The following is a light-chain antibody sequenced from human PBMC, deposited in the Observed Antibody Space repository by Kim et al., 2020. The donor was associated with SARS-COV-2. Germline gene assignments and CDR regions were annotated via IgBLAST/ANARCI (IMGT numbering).Light chain of an antibody. CDR1: QSVLYSSNNKNY. Sequence: TINCKSSQSVLYSSNNKNYLAWYQQQPGQPPKLLIYWASTRESGVPDRFSGSGSGTDFTLTISSLQAEDVAVYYCQQYYTIPPWTFGQGTKVDIK. CDR3: QQYYTIPPWT. V-gene: IGKV4-1*01. J-gene: IGKJ1*01. CDR2: WAS.